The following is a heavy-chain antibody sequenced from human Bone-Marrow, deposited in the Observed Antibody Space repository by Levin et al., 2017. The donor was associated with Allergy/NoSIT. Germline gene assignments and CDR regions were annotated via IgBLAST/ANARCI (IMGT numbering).Heavy chain of an antibody. J-gene: IGHJ4*02. CDR3: ARVRYNASGGPYYYGSGRGPPRVGFFDY. V-gene: IGHV1-2*02. CDR1: GYTFTGYY. CDR2: INPNSGGT. D-gene: IGHD3-10*01. Sequence: PAASVKVSCKASGYTFTGYYMHWVRQAPGQGLEWMGWINPNSGGTNYAQKFQGRVTMTRDTSISTAYMELSRLRSDDTAVYYCARVRYNASGGPYYYGSGRGPPRVGFFDYWGQGTLVTVSS.